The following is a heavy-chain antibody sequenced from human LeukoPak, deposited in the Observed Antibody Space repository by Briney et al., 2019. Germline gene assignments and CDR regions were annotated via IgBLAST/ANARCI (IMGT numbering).Heavy chain of an antibody. J-gene: IGHJ6*03. D-gene: IGHD3/OR15-3a*01. CDR2: ISVYNGNT. V-gene: IGHV1-18*01. CDR3: ARVDPYYYYMDV. CDR1: GYTFTSYG. Sequence: ASVKVSCKASGYTFTSYGISWVRQGPGQGLEWMGWISVYNGNTNYAQKLQGRVTMTTDTSTSTAYMELRSLRSDDTAVYYCARVDPYYYYMDVWGKGTTVTVSS.